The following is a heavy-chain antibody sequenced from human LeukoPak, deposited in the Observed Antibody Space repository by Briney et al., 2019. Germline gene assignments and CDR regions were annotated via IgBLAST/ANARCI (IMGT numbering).Heavy chain of an antibody. D-gene: IGHD6-19*01. Sequence: GASVQVTCKVCGCTFGGHYIHWVRQAPAKGLAGLGWMNPNSGNTGYTQKFQGRVTITRNTSISTAYMELSSLRSEDTAVYYCARGVGGSSGWYKFDPWGQGTLVTVSS. J-gene: IGHJ5*02. V-gene: IGHV1-8*03. CDR2: MNPNSGNT. CDR1: GCTFGGHY. CDR3: ARGVGGSSGWYKFDP.